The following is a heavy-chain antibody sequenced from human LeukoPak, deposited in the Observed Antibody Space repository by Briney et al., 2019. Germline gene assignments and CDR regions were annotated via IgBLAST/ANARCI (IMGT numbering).Heavy chain of an antibody. V-gene: IGHV3-33*01. CDR3: ARDRGYNNAFDI. Sequence: GRSLRLSCGASGFTFSSYGMHCVRQAPGKGLEWLAVIWYDGSNKYYAESVKGRFTISRDDSKNTLYLQMNSLRAEDTAVYYCARDRGYNNAFDIWGQGTMVTVSS. D-gene: IGHD5-24*01. J-gene: IGHJ3*02. CDR1: GFTFSSYG. CDR2: IWYDGSNK.